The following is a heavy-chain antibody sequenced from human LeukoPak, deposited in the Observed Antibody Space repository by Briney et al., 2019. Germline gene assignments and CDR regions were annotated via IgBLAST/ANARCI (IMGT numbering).Heavy chain of an antibody. CDR2: ISYDGSNK. Sequence: GRSLRLSCAASGFTFSSYAMPWVRQAPGKGLEWVAVISYDGSNKYYADSVKGRFTISRDNSKNTLYLQMNSLGAEDTAVYYCASCYGGYDILTGYYICAFDIWGQGTMVTVSS. CDR1: GFTFSSYA. D-gene: IGHD3-9*01. V-gene: IGHV3-30-3*01. J-gene: IGHJ3*02. CDR3: ASCYGGYDILTGYYICAFDI.